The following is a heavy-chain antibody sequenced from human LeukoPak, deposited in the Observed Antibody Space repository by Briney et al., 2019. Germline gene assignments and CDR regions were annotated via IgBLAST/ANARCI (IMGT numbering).Heavy chain of an antibody. CDR1: GYTFTSYY. V-gene: IGHV1-46*01. J-gene: IGHJ4*02. CDR3: ARNSGYSSGWYQGYFDY. CDR2: INPGGGST. Sequence: ASVKVSCMASGYTFTSYYMHWVRQAPGQGLEWMGIINPGGGSTSYAQKFQGRVTMTRDTSTSTVYMELSSLRSEDTAVYYCARNSGYSSGWYQGYFDYWGQGTLVTVSS. D-gene: IGHD6-19*01.